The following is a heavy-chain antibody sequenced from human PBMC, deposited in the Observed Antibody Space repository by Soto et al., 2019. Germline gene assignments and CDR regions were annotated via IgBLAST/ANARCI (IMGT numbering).Heavy chain of an antibody. V-gene: IGHV1-69*13. D-gene: IGHD6-13*01. Sequence: ASVKVSCKASGGTFSSYAISWVRQAPGQGLEWMGGIIPIFGTANYAQKFQGRVTITADESTSTAYMELSSLRSEDTAVYYCARNQAAAGGRYYYYGMDVWGQGTTVTVSS. CDR2: IIPIFGTA. CDR1: GGTFSSYA. J-gene: IGHJ6*02. CDR3: ARNQAAAGGRYYYYGMDV.